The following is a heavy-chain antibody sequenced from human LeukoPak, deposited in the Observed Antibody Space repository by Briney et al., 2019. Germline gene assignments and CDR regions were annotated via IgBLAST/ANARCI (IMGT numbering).Heavy chain of an antibody. D-gene: IGHD6-13*01. Sequence: SETLSLTCAVYGGSFSGYYWSWIRQPPGKGLEWIGEINHSGSTNYNPSLKSRVTISVDTSKNQFSLKLSSVTAADTAVYYCAITYGQQQFHDAFDIWGQGTMVTVSS. CDR2: INHSGST. V-gene: IGHV4-34*01. CDR3: AITYGQQQFHDAFDI. CDR1: GGSFSGYY. J-gene: IGHJ3*02.